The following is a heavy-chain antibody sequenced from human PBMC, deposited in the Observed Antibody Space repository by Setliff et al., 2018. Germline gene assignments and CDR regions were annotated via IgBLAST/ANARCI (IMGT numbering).Heavy chain of an antibody. CDR1: GYTFTSYG. V-gene: IGHV1-2*06. J-gene: IGHJ4*02. D-gene: IGHD3-3*01. CDR3: ARGRDFWSGYLVY. Sequence: ASVKVSCKASGYTFTSYGFSWVRQAPGQGLEWMGRINPNSGGTNYAQKFQGRVTMTRDTSISTAYMELSRLRSDDTAVYYCARGRDFWSGYLVYWGQGTLVTVSS. CDR2: INPNSGGT.